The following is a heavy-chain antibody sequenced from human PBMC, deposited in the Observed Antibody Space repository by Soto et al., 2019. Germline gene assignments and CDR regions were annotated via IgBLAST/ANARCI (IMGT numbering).Heavy chain of an antibody. Sequence: GASVKVSCKASGYTFTSYGISWVRQAPGQGLEWMGWISAYNGNTNYAQKLQGRVTMTTDTSTSTAYMELRSLRSDDTAVYYCARDLPEDIVVVPAAITSDVWGKGTTVTVSS. J-gene: IGHJ6*04. V-gene: IGHV1-18*01. D-gene: IGHD2-2*01. CDR3: ARDLPEDIVVVPAAITSDV. CDR1: GYTFTSYG. CDR2: ISAYNGNT.